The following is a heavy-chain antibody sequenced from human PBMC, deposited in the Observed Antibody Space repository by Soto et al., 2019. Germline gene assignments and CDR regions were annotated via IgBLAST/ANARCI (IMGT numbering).Heavy chain of an antibody. V-gene: IGHV2-70*11. Sequence: ESGPTLVNPTQTLTLTCTFSGFSLSTSGMCVSWIRQPPGKALEWLARIDWDDDKYYSTSLKTRLTISKDTSKNQVVLTMTNMDPVDTATYYCARMVTSNSYYYYMDVWGKGTTVTVSS. CDR2: IDWDDDK. D-gene: IGHD4-4*01. J-gene: IGHJ6*03. CDR3: ARMVTSNSYYYYMDV. CDR1: GFSLSTSGMC.